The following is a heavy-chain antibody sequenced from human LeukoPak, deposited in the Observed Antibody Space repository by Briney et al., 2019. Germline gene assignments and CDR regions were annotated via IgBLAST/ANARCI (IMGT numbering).Heavy chain of an antibody. CDR3: AREARRKSTGNNWFDP. CDR1: GGSISSSSYY. CDR2: IYYSGST. Sequence: PSETLSLTCTVSGGSISSSSYYWSWIRQPPGKGLEWIGYIYYSGSTNYNPSLKSRVTISVDTSKNQFSLKLSSVTAADTTVYYCAREARRKSTGNNWFDPWGQGTLVTVSS. J-gene: IGHJ5*02. D-gene: IGHD5-24*01. V-gene: IGHV4-61*01.